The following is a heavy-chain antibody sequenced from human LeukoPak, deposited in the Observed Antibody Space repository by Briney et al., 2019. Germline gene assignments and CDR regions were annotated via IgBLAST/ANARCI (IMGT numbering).Heavy chain of an antibody. CDR1: GGTFSSYA. Sequence: ASVKVSCKASGGTFSSYAISWVRQAPGQGLEWMGGIIPIFGTANYAQKLQGRVTITADESTSTAYMELSSLRSEDTAVYYCARADLAAAGSTEIYYFDYWGQGTLVTVSS. CDR3: ARADLAAAGSTEIYYFDY. V-gene: IGHV1-69*13. J-gene: IGHJ4*02. CDR2: IIPIFGTA. D-gene: IGHD6-13*01.